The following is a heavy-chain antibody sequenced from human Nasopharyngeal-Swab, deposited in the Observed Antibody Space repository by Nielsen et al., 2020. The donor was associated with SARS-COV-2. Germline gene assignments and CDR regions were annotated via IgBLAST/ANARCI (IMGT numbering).Heavy chain of an antibody. D-gene: IGHD2-2*02. V-gene: IGHV3-74*01. CDR1: GFTLSATS. J-gene: IGHJ4*02. CDR3: ATNLYTLPHY. CDR2: IKSDGTTI. Sequence: GGSLRLSCTASGFTLSATSKHWVRKVPGKGLLWVSRIKSDGTTIRYADSVQGRFTISRDDARNALYLQMNSLRVEDTAVYYCATNLYTLPHYWGQGTLVTVSS.